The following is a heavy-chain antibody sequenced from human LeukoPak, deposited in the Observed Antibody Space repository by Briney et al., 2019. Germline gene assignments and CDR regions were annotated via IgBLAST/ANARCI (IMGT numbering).Heavy chain of an antibody. Sequence: ASVKVSCKASGYTFTIYGISWVRQAPGQGLEWMGWISTYNGNTVYAQNLQGRVTLTTDTSTITAFMELRSLRSDDTAVYYCVRDRYDSETDYWGQGTLVTVSS. J-gene: IGHJ4*02. CDR2: ISTYNGNT. V-gene: IGHV1-18*01. CDR1: GYTFTIYG. CDR3: VRDRYDSETDY. D-gene: IGHD1-1*01.